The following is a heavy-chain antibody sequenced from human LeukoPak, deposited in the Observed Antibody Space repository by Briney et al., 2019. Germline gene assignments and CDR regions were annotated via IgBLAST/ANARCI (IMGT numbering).Heavy chain of an antibody. CDR2: MNPNSGNT. V-gene: IGHV1-8*01. D-gene: IGHD3-22*01. CDR1: GYTFTSYD. Sequence: ASVKVSCKASGYTFTSYDINWVRQANGQGLEWMGWMNPNSGNTGYAQKFQGRVTMTRNTSISTAYMELSSLRSEDTAVYYCARAGSDYYDSHAFDIWGQGTMVTVSS. CDR3: ARAGSDYYDSHAFDI. J-gene: IGHJ3*02.